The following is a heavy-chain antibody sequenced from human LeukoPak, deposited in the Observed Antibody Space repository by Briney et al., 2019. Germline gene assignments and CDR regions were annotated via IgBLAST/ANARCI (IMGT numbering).Heavy chain of an antibody. D-gene: IGHD1-7*01. V-gene: IGHV1-69*13. CDR1: GGTFSSYA. CDR3: ARGPYNWNYELDYKLDY. J-gene: IGHJ4*02. CDR2: IIPIFGTA. Sequence: SVKVSCKASGGTFSSYAISWVRQAPGQGLEWMGGIIPIFGTANYAQKFQGRVTITADESTSTAYMELSSLRSEDTAVYYCARGPYNWNYELDYKLDYWGQGTLVTVSS.